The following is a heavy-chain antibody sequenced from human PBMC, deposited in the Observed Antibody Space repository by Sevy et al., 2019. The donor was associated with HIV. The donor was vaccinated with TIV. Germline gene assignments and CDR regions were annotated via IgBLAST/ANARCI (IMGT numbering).Heavy chain of an antibody. CDR1: GLTFSSDS. D-gene: IGHD5-18*01. CDR3: ARDVDTPFVRSFDS. J-gene: IGHJ4*02. CDR2: ISSSSRTI. V-gene: IGHV3-48*02. Sequence: GGSLRLSCVVSGLTFSSDSMNWVRQAPGKGLEWLAYISSSSRTIYYADSVEGRFTISRDNDKKSVFLQMNNLRDEDSADSYCARDVDTPFVRSFDSWGQGTLVTVSS.